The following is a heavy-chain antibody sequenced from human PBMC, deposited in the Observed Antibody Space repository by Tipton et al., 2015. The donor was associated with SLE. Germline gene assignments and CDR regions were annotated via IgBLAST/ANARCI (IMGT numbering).Heavy chain of an antibody. D-gene: IGHD2-2*01. Sequence: TLSLTCVVYGGSFSGYYWSWIRQPPGKGLEWIGEINHSGSTNYNPSLKSRVTISVDTSKNQFSLKLSSVTAADTAVYYCARGAPAPGDYWGQGTLVTVSS. J-gene: IGHJ4*02. CDR1: GGSFSGYY. V-gene: IGHV4-34*01. CDR3: ARGAPAPGDY. CDR2: INHSGST.